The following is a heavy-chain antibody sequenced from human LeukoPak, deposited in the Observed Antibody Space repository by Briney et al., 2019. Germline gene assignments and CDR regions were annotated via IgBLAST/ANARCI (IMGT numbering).Heavy chain of an antibody. Sequence: SETLSLTCTVSSGSISSYNYYCAWIRQPSGKGLEWIGSVFYSGSTYYNPSLKSRVTISVDTSNNQFSLRLTSVTAADTAVYYCATPIGATDWFDPWGQGTLVTVSS. D-gene: IGHD5-12*01. V-gene: IGHV4-39*01. CDR1: SGSISSYNYY. CDR2: VFYSGST. CDR3: ATPIGATDWFDP. J-gene: IGHJ5*02.